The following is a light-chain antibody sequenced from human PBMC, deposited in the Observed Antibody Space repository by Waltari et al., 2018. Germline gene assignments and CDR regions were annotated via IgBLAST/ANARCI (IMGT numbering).Light chain of an antibody. J-gene: IGLJ2*01. CDR1: PLSKQY. CDR3: YSTDSSGNHRRV. CDR2: EDS. Sequence: SYELTPPPSVSVSPGQTARLTCSGAPLSKQYAYWYQQKSGQAPVKVIYEDSNRPSTITERFSGSSSGTMATLIISGAQVEDEADYYCYSTDSSGNHRRVFGGGTKLTVL. V-gene: IGLV3-10*01.